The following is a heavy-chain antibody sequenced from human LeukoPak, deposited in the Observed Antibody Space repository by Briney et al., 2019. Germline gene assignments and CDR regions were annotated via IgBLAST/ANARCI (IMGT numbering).Heavy chain of an antibody. D-gene: IGHD3-22*01. V-gene: IGHV6-1*01. Sequence: PSQTLSLTCAISGDSVSSNSAAWNWIRQSPSRGLEWLGRTYYRSKWYNDYAVSVKSRITINPDTSKNQFSLQLNSVTPEDTAVYYCARDTPTPSYYYDSSGYHFDYWGQGTLVTVSS. CDR1: GDSVSSNSAA. CDR2: TYYRSKWYN. J-gene: IGHJ4*02. CDR3: ARDTPTPSYYYDSSGYHFDY.